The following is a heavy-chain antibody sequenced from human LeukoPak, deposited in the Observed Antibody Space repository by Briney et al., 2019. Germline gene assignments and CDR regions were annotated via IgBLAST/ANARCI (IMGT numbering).Heavy chain of an antibody. D-gene: IGHD5-18*01. Sequence: GGSLRLSCAASGFTFDDYTMHWVRQAPGKGLEWVSLISWDGGSTYYADSVKGRFTISRDNSKNSLYLQMNSLRAEDTALYYCAKDNTAMVTGTDVFDIWGQGTMVTVSS. J-gene: IGHJ3*02. CDR3: AKDNTAMVTGTDVFDI. CDR1: GFTFDDYT. CDR2: ISWDGGST. V-gene: IGHV3-43D*03.